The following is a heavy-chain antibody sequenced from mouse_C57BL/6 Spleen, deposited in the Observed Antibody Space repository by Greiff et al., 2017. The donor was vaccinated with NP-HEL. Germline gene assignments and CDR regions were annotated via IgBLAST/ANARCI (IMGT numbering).Heavy chain of an antibody. J-gene: IGHJ1*03. Sequence: EVNLVESGGGLVQPKGSLKLSCAASGFTFNTYAMHWVRQAPGTGLEWVARLRSKSSNYATYYADSVKDRFTISRDDSQSMLYLQMNNLKTEDTAMYYCVREASYYGAPHFDVWGTGTTVTVSS. CDR2: LRSKSSNYAT. V-gene: IGHV10-3*01. D-gene: IGHD1-1*01. CDR1: GFTFNTYA. CDR3: VREASYYGAPHFDV.